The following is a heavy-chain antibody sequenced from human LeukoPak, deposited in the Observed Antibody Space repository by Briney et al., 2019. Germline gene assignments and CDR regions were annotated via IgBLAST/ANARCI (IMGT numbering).Heavy chain of an antibody. CDR1: GGSFSGYY. J-gene: IGHJ3*02. CDR2: INHSGST. CDR3: ARGPARITIFGVARRDDAFDI. Sequence: SETLSLTCAVYGGSFSGYYWSWIRQPPGKGLEWIGEINHSGSTNYNPSLKSRVTISVDTSKNQFSLKLSSVTAADTAVYCCARGPARITIFGVARRDDAFDIWGQGTMVTVSS. V-gene: IGHV4-34*01. D-gene: IGHD3-3*01.